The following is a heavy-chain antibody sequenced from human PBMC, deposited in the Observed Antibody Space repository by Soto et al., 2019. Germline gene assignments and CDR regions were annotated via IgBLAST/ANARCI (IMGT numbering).Heavy chain of an antibody. CDR3: ARSPDTISFYFDY. CDR2: IKQDGSEK. D-gene: IGHD3-3*01. J-gene: IGHJ4*02. Sequence: PGGSLSLSCAASGFTFSSYWMSLVRQAPGKGLEWVANIKQDGSEKYYVDSVKGRFTISRDNAKNSLYLQMNSLRAEDTAVYYCARSPDTISFYFDYWGQGTLVTVSS. V-gene: IGHV3-7*03. CDR1: GFTFSSYW.